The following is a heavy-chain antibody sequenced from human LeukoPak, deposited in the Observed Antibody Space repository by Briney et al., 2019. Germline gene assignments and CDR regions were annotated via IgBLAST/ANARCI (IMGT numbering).Heavy chain of an antibody. D-gene: IGHD3-16*02. CDR2: IYHSGST. V-gene: IGHV4-4*02. CDR1: GDSIRSSNW. Sequence: KPSGTLSLTCAVSGDSIRSSNWWSWVRQPPGKGLEWIGQIYHSGSTIYNPSLKSRVTMSVDKSNNQFSLKLNSVTAADAAVYYCASGEFSFDYWGQGTLVTVSS. CDR3: ASGEFSFDY. J-gene: IGHJ4*02.